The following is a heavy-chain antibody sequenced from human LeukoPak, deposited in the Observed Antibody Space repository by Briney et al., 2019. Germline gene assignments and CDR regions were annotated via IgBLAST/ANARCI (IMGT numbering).Heavy chain of an antibody. J-gene: IGHJ5*02. D-gene: IGHD1-7*01. CDR1: GGSFSGYY. V-gene: IGHV4-34*01. CDR2: INHSGST. Sequence: SETLSLTCAVYGGSFSGYYWSWIRQPPGKGLEWIGEINHSGSTNYNPSLKSRVTISVDTSKNQFSLKLSSVTAADTAVYYCARGPNWNYVGAWGQGTLVTVSS. CDR3: ARGPNWNYVGA.